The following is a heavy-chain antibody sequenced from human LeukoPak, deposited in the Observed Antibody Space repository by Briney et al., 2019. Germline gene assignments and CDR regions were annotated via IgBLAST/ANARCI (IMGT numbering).Heavy chain of an antibody. CDR1: GGSIRSYY. CDR3: ARESGSYRGIYYYYYMDV. D-gene: IGHD1-26*01. CDR2: IYYTGAT. J-gene: IGHJ6*03. Sequence: SETLSLTCTVSGGSIRSYYWSWIRLPPGKGLEWIGYIYYTGATYYNPSLKSRVTISLDTSKNQFSLKLSSVTAADTAVYYCARESGSYRGIYYYYYMDVWGKGTTVTVSS. V-gene: IGHV4-59*12.